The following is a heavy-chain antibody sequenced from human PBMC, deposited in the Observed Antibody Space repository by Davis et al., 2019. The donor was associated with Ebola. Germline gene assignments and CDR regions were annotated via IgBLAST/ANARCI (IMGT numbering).Heavy chain of an antibody. CDR1: GFTFSSYA. CDR2: IHPDGSDK. CDR3: TRSSGWYSGIDY. J-gene: IGHJ4*02. V-gene: IGHV3-7*03. Sequence: PGGSLRLSCAASGFTFSSYAMSWVRQAPGRGLEWVANIHPDGSDKYYVDSVKGRFTISRDNADNSLYLQMNSLRPEDTAFYYCTRSSGWYSGIDYWGQGALVTVSS. D-gene: IGHD6-19*01.